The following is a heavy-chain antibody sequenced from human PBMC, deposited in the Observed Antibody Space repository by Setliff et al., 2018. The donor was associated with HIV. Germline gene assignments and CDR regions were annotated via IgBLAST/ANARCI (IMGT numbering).Heavy chain of an antibody. CDR2: ISGYNGNT. CDR3: ARDRYYSPGSGYHYYYMDV. Sequence: GASVKVSCKASGYTFTSYGISWVRQAPGQGLEWMGWISGYNGNTNYAQKLQGRVTMTTDTSTKTAYMEVRSLRSDDTAVYYCARDRYYSPGSGYHYYYMDVWGKGTTVTVSS. CDR1: GYTFTSYG. J-gene: IGHJ6*03. D-gene: IGHD3-22*01. V-gene: IGHV1-18*01.